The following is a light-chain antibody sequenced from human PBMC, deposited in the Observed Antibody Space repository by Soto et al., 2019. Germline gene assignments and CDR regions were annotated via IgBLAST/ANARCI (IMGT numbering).Light chain of an antibody. Sequence: QSALTQPASVSGSPGQSITISCTGSSSDIGDYKYVSWYKHHPGKAPKLMICDVSNRPSGVSNRFSGSKSGNTASLTISGLQAEDEADYYCSSYTSTNFVKFGGGTKVTVL. CDR1: SSDIGDYKY. J-gene: IGLJ2*01. CDR3: SSYTSTNFVK. CDR2: DVS. V-gene: IGLV2-14*03.